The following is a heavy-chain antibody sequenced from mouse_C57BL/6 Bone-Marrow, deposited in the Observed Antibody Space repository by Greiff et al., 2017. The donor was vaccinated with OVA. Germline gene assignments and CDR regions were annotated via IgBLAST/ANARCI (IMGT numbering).Heavy chain of an antibody. V-gene: IGHV14-4*01. CDR1: GFNIKDDY. CDR3: TRTFFDY. Sequence: VQLQQSGAELVRPGASVKLSCTASGFNIKDDYMHWVKQRPEQGLEWIGWIDPKNGDTEYASKFQGKATITADTSSNTAYLQLSSLTSEDTAVYYCTRTFFDYWGQGTTLTVSS. CDR2: IDPKNGDT. J-gene: IGHJ2*01.